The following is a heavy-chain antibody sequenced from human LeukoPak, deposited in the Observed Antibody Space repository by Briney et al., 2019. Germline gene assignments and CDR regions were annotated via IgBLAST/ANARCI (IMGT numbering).Heavy chain of an antibody. J-gene: IGHJ4*02. CDR2: IRYDGSNK. Sequence: GGSLRLSCAASGFTFSSYGMHWVRQAPGKGLEWVAFIRYDGSNKYYADSVKGRFTISRDNAKNSLYLQMNSLRAEDTAVYYCARVSRYMDYYDSSGPGDYWGQGTLVTVSS. D-gene: IGHD3-22*01. CDR1: GFTFSSYG. V-gene: IGHV3-30*02. CDR3: ARVSRYMDYYDSSGPGDY.